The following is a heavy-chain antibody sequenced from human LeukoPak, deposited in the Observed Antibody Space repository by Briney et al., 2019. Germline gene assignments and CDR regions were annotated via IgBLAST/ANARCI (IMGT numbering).Heavy chain of an antibody. V-gene: IGHV3-11*01. CDR1: GFIFSDYY. CDR2: INGGGTTK. CDR3: TRGVFSDV. J-gene: IGHJ6*04. Sequence: GGSLRLSCAASGFIFSDYYMNWIRQAPGKGLEWASHINGGGTTKYYADSVRGRFTLSRDNAKNTLYLQMNNLRAEDTAVYYCTRGVFSDVWGTGTTVTVSS.